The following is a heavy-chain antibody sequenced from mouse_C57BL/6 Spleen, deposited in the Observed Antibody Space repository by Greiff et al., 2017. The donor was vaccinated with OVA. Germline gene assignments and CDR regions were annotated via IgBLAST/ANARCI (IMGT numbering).Heavy chain of an antibody. D-gene: IGHD2-1*01. CDR3: AKPLYGNCGAMEY. Sequence: QVQLQQSGAELVKPGASVKMSCKASGYTFTSYWITWVKQRPGQGLEWIGDIYPGSGSTNYNEKFKSKATLTVDTSSSTAYMQLSSLTSEDSAIYYCAKPLYGNCGAMEYWGQGTSVTVAS. J-gene: IGHJ4*01. CDR2: IYPGSGST. V-gene: IGHV1-55*01. CDR1: GYTFTSYW.